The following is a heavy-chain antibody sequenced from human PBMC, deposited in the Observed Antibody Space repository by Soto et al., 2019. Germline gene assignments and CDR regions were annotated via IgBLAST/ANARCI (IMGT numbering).Heavy chain of an antibody. CDR1: GFTFSSYA. J-gene: IGHJ4*02. CDR2: ISSNGGST. D-gene: IGHD3-22*01. V-gene: IGHV3-64D*08. CDR3: VIVSMITMIVVVITSPFDY. Sequence: TGGSLRLSCSASGFTFSSYAMHWVRQASGKGLEYVSAISSNGGSTYYADSVKGRFTISRDNSKNTLYLQMSSLRAEDTAVYYCVIVSMITMIVVVITSPFDYWGQGALVTVSS.